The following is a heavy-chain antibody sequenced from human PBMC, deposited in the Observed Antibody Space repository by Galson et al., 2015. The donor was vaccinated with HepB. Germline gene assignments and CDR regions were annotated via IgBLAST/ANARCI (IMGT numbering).Heavy chain of an antibody. V-gene: IGHV3-23*01. CDR2: IGSDGSST. Sequence: SLRLSCAASGFTFSSYAMSWVRQAPGKGLEWVSAIGSDGSSTFYADSVKGRSTISRDNSGNTLYLQMNSLRAEDTAIYYCAKDLGVRGEYYYYGMDVWGRGTTVTVSS. D-gene: IGHD3-10*01. CDR1: GFTFSSYA. CDR3: AKDLGVRGEYYYYGMDV. J-gene: IGHJ6*02.